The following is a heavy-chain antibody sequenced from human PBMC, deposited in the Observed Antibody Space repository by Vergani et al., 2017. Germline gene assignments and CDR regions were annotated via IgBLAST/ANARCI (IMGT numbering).Heavy chain of an antibody. Sequence: QVQLQESGPGLVKPSETLSLTCTVSGDSISSYYWSWIRQPPGKGLEWIGYIYYSGSTNYNPSLKSRVTISVDTSKNQFSLKLSSVTAADTAVYYCARGRIDCSSTSCYTPWFDPWGQGTLVTVSS. J-gene: IGHJ5*02. CDR3: ARGRIDCSSTSCYTPWFDP. V-gene: IGHV4-59*01. CDR2: IYYSGST. D-gene: IGHD2-2*02. CDR1: GDSISSYY.